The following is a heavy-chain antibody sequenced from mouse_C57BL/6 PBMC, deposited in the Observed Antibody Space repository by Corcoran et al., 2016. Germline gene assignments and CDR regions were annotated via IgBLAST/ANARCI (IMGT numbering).Heavy chain of an antibody. V-gene: IGHV9-3*01. J-gene: IGHJ4*01. Sequence: QIQLVQSGPELKKPGETVKISCKASGYTFTTYGMSWVKQAPGKGVKWMGWINTYSGVPTYADDFKGRFAFSLETSASTAYLQINNLKNEDTATHFCARVYDDYYRAMDYWGQGTSVTVSS. CDR2: INTYSGVP. D-gene: IGHD2-3*01. CDR3: ARVYDDYYRAMDY. CDR1: GYTFTTYG.